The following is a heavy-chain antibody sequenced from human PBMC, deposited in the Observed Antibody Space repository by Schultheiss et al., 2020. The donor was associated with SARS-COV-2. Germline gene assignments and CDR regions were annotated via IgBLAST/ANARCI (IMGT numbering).Heavy chain of an antibody. J-gene: IGHJ4*01. CDR1: GVSTSRYH. CDR2: ISYSGDT. Sequence: GSLRLSCTVSGVSTSRYHWSWIRQPPGEEMQWIGYISYSGDTKYNPSLEGRVTISIDTSKNQFSLDLTSVTAADTAVYYCARTWERFTIFGDWGQGMLVTVSS. D-gene: IGHD3-3*01. V-gene: IGHV4-59*01. CDR3: ARTWERFTIFGD.